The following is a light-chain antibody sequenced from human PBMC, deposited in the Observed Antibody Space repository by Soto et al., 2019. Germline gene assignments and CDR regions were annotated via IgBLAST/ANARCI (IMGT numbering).Light chain of an antibody. Sequence: QSALTQPRSVSGSPGQSVTIYCTGTSSDVGGYNYVSWYQQHPGKAPKLMIYDVSQRPSGVPDRFSGSKSGNTASLTISGLQTDDEADYYCCSYAGSYTFGAFGGGTKLTVL. V-gene: IGLV2-11*01. CDR1: SSDVGGYNY. CDR3: CSYAGSYTFGA. CDR2: DVS. J-gene: IGLJ2*01.